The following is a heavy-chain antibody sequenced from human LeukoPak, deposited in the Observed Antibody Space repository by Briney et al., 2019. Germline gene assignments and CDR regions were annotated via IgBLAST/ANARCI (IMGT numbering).Heavy chain of an antibody. D-gene: IGHD3-10*01. V-gene: IGHV3-7*03. J-gene: IGHJ3*02. CDR2: IKEDGSEK. CDR3: ARDWVAGVPFDAFDI. CDR1: GFTFRTYA. Sequence: GGSLRLSCTASGFTFRTYAMIWVRQAPGKGLEWVANIKEDGSEKYYVDSVKGRFTISRDNAKNSLYLHMNSLTAEDTAMYYCARDWVAGVPFDAFDIWGQGTMVSVSS.